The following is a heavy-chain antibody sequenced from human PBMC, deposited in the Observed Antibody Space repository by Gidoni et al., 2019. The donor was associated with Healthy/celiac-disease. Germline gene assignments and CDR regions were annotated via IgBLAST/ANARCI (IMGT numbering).Heavy chain of an antibody. Sequence: QVQLQESGPGLVKPSETLSLTCAVSGYSISSGYYWGWIRKPPGKGLEWIGSIYHSGSTYYNPSLKSRVTISVDTSTNQFSLKLSSVTAADTAVYYCAREWGVEYSSSPPINWFDPWGQGTLVTVSS. CDR2: IYHSGST. CDR1: GYSISSGYY. J-gene: IGHJ5*02. D-gene: IGHD6-6*01. CDR3: AREWGVEYSSSPPINWFDP. V-gene: IGHV4-38-2*02.